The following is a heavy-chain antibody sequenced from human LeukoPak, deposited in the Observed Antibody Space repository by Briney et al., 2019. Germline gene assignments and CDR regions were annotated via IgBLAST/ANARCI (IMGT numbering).Heavy chain of an antibody. V-gene: IGHV1-46*01. D-gene: IGHD6-6*01. CDR3: ARAMSIAARLQTIFDY. J-gene: IGHJ4*02. CDR2: INPTGGST. Sequence: ASVKVSCKASGYTFTSYYMHWVRQAPGQGLEWMGLINPTGGSTGYAQKFQGRVTMTRDMSTSTAYMELSSLRSEDTAVYYCARAMSIAARLQTIFDYWGQGTLVTVSS. CDR1: GYTFTSYY.